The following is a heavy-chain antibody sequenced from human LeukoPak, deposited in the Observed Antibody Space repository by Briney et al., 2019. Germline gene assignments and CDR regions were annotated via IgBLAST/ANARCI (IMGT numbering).Heavy chain of an antibody. CDR3: ARGGGDIVVVPAAQSVNWFDP. J-gene: IGHJ5*02. Sequence: SQTLSLTCAVSGGSISSGGYSWSWIRRPPGKGLEWIGYIYHSGSTYYNPSLKSRVTISVDRSKNQFSLKLSSVTAADTAVYYCARGGGDIVVVPAAQSVNWFDPWGQGTLVTASS. V-gene: IGHV4-30-2*01. CDR1: GGSISSGGYS. D-gene: IGHD2-2*01. CDR2: IYHSGST.